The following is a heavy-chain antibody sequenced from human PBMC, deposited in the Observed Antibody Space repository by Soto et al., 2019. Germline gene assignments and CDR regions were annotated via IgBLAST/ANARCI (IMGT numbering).Heavy chain of an antibody. D-gene: IGHD1-7*01. CDR2: ISGDTPKR. V-gene: IGHV1-18*01. CDR1: GYPFNTFG. J-gene: IGHJ4*02. Sequence: QLVQSGAEVKRLGASVKVSCKASGYPFNTFGISWGRRAPGQGPDWMGFISGDTPKRAYSRKLQGRITLTTDPFTETSYMELRSLTADYTAVYYCARGWGNYFGVNDYWGQGTLVTVSS. CDR3: ARGWGNYFGVNDY.